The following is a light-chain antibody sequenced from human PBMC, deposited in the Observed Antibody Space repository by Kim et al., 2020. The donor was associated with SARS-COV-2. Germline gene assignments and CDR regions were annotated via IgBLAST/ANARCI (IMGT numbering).Light chain of an antibody. CDR1: QRISSTY. CDR2: GTS. CDR3: QQYGTSPLT. J-gene: IGKJ4*01. V-gene: IGKV3-20*01. Sequence: YQGERGTLSCRASQRISSTYLAWYQQKPGQAPRRLIYGTSNRATGIPDRFSGSGSGTDFTLTINRMEPEDVAVYYCQQYGTSPLTFGGGTKVDIK.